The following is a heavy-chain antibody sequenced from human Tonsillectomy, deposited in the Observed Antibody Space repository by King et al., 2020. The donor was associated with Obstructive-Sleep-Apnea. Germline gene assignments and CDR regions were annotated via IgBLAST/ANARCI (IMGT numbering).Heavy chain of an antibody. V-gene: IGHV3-21*05. CDR2: KSTSSYI. Sequence: VQLVESGGGLVKPGGSLRLSCAASGFTFSSYSMNWVLQAPGKGREWVSKSTSSYIYYADSVKGRFTISRDNAKNSLYLQMNSLRAEDTAVYYCAIDSGSSGWSSSFDYWGQGTLVTVSS. CDR1: GFTFSSYS. CDR3: AIDSGSSGWSSSFDY. J-gene: IGHJ4*02. D-gene: IGHD6-19*01.